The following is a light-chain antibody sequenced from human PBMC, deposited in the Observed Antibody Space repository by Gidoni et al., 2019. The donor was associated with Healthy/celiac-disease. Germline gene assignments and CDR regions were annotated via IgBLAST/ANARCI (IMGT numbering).Light chain of an antibody. J-gene: IGKJ2*03. Sequence: AHRLTPSPSSLSASVGDRVTITCRASQGISSALAWYQQKPGKAPKLLIYDASSLESGVPSRFSGSGSGTDFTLTISSLQPEDFATYYCQQFNSYPRSFGQGTKLEIK. V-gene: IGKV1-13*02. CDR1: QGISSA. CDR2: DAS. CDR3: QQFNSYPRS.